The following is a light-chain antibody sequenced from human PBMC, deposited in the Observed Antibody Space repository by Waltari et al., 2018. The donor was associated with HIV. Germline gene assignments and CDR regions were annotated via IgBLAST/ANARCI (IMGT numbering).Light chain of an antibody. J-gene: IGLJ2*01. CDR1: RSDVGDNDY. CDR2: EVS. V-gene: IGLV2-8*01. Sequence: QSALTQPPSASGSPGQSVTISCPGTRSDVGDNDYVSWYQQHPGKAPKVMIYEVSKRPSGVPDRISGSKSGNTASLTVSGLQAEDEADYFCTSYAGRDNLVFGGGTKLTV. CDR3: TSYAGRDNLV.